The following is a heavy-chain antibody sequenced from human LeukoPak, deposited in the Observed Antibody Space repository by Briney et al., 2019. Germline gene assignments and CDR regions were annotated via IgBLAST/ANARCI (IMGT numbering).Heavy chain of an antibody. CDR3: ARTRGYYFDY. J-gene: IGHJ4*02. V-gene: IGHV1-46*01. CDR2: INPSGGST. CDR1: GYSFTNYY. Sequence: ASVKVSCKASGYSFTNYYMHWVRQAPGQGLEWMTMINPSGGSTTYAQNFQDRVTVTRDMSTSTVYMELSSLTSEDTALYYCARTRGYYFDYWGQGTLVTVSS.